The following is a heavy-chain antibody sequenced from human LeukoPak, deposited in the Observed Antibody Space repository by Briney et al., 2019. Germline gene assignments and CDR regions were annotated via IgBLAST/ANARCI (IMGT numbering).Heavy chain of an antibody. J-gene: IGHJ4*02. D-gene: IGHD3-22*01. Sequence: ASVTVSCKASGGTFSSYGISWVRQAPGQGLEWMGWISAYNGNTNYAQKLQGRVTMTTDTSTSTAYMELRSLRSDDTAVYYCARAVHDSSGYYFDYWGQGTLVTVSS. CDR2: ISAYNGNT. CDR1: GGTFSSYG. CDR3: ARAVHDSSGYYFDY. V-gene: IGHV1-18*01.